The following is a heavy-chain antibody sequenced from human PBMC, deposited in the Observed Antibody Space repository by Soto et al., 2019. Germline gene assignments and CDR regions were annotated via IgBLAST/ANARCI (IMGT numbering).Heavy chain of an antibody. J-gene: IGHJ5*02. V-gene: IGHV4-4*07. CDR3: ARGRVVINQRNWFDP. D-gene: IGHD3-22*01. CDR2: IYATGTT. Sequence: PSETLSLTCTVSGASISGFYWSWIRKSAGKGLEWIGRIYATGTTDYNPSLKSRVMMSVDTSKNQFSLKLSSVTAADTAVYYCARGRVVINQRNWFDPWGQGTLVTVSS. CDR1: GASISGFY.